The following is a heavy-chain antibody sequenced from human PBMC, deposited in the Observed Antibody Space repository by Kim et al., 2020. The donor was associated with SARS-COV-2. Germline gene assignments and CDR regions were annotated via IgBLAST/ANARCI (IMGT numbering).Heavy chain of an antibody. Sequence: SETLSLTCTVSGGSISSYYWSWIRQPAGKGLEWIGRIYTSGSTNYNPSLKSRVTMSVDTSKNQFSLKLSSVTAADTAVYYCARVRYPAYSSGWYVDVGYHYYGMDVWGQGTTVTVSS. V-gene: IGHV4-4*07. J-gene: IGHJ6*02. CDR3: ARVRYPAYSSGWYVDVGYHYYGMDV. CDR2: IYTSGST. CDR1: GGSISSYY. D-gene: IGHD6-19*01.